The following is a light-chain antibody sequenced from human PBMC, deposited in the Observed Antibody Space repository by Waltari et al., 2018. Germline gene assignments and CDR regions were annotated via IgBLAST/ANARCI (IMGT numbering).Light chain of an antibody. V-gene: IGKV4-1*01. CDR1: QTVLYSSNNKNY. J-gene: IGKJ2*01. CDR3: QQYYTSPYT. CDR2: CAS. Sequence: DIVMTQSPDSLAVSLGERATINCKSSQTVLYSSNNKNYLAWYQQKPGKPPKLVIYCASTRESGVPDRFSASGSGTDFNFTISSLQAEDVAVYYCQQYYTSPYTFAQGTKLEI.